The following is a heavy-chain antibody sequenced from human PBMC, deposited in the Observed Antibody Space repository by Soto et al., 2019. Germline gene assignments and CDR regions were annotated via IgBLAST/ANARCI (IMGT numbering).Heavy chain of an antibody. J-gene: IGHJ6*03. CDR3: ARRMKINCSGGSCYYYYYMDV. CDR2: IYYSGST. CDR1: GGSISSSSYY. D-gene: IGHD2-15*01. Sequence: QLQLQESGPGLVKPSETLSLTCTVSGGSISSSSYYWGWIRQPPGKGLEWIGSIYYSGSTYYNPYLKSRVTISVDTSKNQFSLKLSSVTAADTAVYYCARRMKINCSGGSCYYYYYMDVWGKGTTVTVSS. V-gene: IGHV4-39*01.